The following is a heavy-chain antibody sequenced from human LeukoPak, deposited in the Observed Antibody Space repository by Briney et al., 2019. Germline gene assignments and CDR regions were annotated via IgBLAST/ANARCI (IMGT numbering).Heavy chain of an antibody. V-gene: IGHV3-30*18. D-gene: IGHD6-13*01. CDR2: ISYDGSNK. J-gene: IGHJ4*02. CDR3: AKDSPGYASSWYEDN. CDR1: GFTFSSYA. Sequence: GGSLRLSCAASGFTFSSYAMSWVRQAPGKGLEWVAVISYDGSNKYYADSVEGRFTISRDNSKNTLDLQMNSLRAEDTAVYYCAKDSPGYASSWYEDNWGQGTLVTIAS.